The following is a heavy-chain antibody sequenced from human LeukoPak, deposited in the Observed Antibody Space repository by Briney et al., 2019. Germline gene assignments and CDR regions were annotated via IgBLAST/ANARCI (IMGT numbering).Heavy chain of an antibody. Sequence: GGSLRLSCAASGFTFSSYSMNWVRQAPGKGLEWVSYISTSSSTIYYADSVKGRFTISRDNAKNSLYLQMNSLRAEDTAVYYCARDLEYSSSVTVDYWGQGTLVTVSS. CDR1: GFTFSSYS. CDR3: ARDLEYSSSVTVDY. V-gene: IGHV3-48*01. CDR2: ISTSSSTI. D-gene: IGHD6-6*01. J-gene: IGHJ4*02.